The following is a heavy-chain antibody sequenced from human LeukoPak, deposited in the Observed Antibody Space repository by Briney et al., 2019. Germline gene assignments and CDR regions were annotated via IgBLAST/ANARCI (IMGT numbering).Heavy chain of an antibody. CDR1: GFTVSSNY. Sequence: GGSLRLSCAASGFTVSSNYMSWVRQAPGKGLEWVSVIYSGGSTYYADSVKGRFTISRDNSRNSLYLQMNSLRAEDTAVYYCARGKYGYESYYFDYWGQGTLVTVSS. V-gene: IGHV3-66*01. D-gene: IGHD5-18*01. J-gene: IGHJ4*02. CDR2: IYSGGST. CDR3: ARGKYGYESYYFDY.